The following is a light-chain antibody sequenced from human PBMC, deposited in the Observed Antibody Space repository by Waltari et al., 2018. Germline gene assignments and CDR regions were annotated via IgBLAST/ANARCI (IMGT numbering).Light chain of an antibody. CDR3: LQYNSNPWT. V-gene: IGKV1-17*01. Sequence: DIQMTQSPSSLSASAGDRVTITCRASQGISTYLNWYQQKPGKAPKRLIYAASSLESGVPSRFSGSGSGTDFTLTTSSLQPEDFATYYCLQYNSNPWTFGQGTKVEIK. CDR2: AAS. J-gene: IGKJ1*01. CDR1: QGISTY.